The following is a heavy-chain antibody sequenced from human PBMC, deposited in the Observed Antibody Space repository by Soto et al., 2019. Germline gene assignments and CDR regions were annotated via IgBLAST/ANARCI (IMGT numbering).Heavy chain of an antibody. D-gene: IGHD1-1*01. CDR3: TTDPNWEAKASHI. CDR2: IKSKTEGGTT. V-gene: IGHV3-15*01. J-gene: IGHJ3*02. Sequence: EVQLVESGGDLVKPGGSLRLSCAASEFIFSNAWMSWVRQVPGKGLEWVGRIKSKTEGGTTDFAAPVNGRFTISRDDSINTLYLQMYSLKTEDTAVYYCTTDPNWEAKASHIWGVGTMVTVSS. CDR1: EFIFSNAW.